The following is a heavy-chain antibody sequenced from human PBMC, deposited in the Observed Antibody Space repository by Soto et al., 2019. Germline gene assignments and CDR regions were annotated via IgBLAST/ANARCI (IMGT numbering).Heavy chain of an antibody. Sequence: ASVKVSCKASGYTFTSYDINWVRQAAGQGLAWMGWMNPNSGNTGYAQKFQGRVTMTRNTSISTAYMELSSLRSEDTAVYYCAGSIGLVVRFLGLLLPHHYYYGMDVWGQGTTVTVSS. J-gene: IGHJ6*02. CDR2: MNPNSGNT. CDR3: AGSIGLVVRFLGLLLPHHYYYGMDV. D-gene: IGHD3-3*01. V-gene: IGHV1-8*01. CDR1: GYTFTSYD.